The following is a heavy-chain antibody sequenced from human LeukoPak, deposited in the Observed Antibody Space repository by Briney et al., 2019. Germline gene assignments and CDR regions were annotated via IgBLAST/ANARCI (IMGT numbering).Heavy chain of an antibody. D-gene: IGHD1-26*01. CDR2: MNQDGSEK. Sequence: GGSLRLSCAASGLTFSSYWMSWVRQAPGKGLEWVANMNQDGSEKYYVDSVKGRFTISRDNAKNSLYLQMNSLRAEDTAVYYCARQWRELQLGYWGQGTLVTVSS. J-gene: IGHJ4*02. V-gene: IGHV3-7*01. CDR1: GLTFSSYW. CDR3: ARQWRELQLGY.